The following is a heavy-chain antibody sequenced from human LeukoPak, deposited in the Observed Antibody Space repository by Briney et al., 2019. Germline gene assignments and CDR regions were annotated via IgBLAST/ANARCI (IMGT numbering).Heavy chain of an antibody. V-gene: IGHV3-74*01. CDR1: GFTFSSYW. CDR2: IDIDGSST. Sequence: GGSLRLSCAASGFTFSSYWMQWVRQAPGKGLVWVSRIDIDGSSTNYADSVKGRFTMSRDNAKNTLYLQMKSLRAEDTAVYYCVRDGLRYYGMDVWGQGTTVTVSS. J-gene: IGHJ6*02. CDR3: VRDGLRYYGMDV.